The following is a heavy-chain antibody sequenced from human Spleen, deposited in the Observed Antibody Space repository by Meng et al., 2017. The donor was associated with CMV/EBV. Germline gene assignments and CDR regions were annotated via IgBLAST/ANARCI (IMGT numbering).Heavy chain of an antibody. CDR3: ARAKVIDCSSTSCYRKNWFDP. Sequence: GYYWSWIRQPPGKGLEWIGEINHSGSTNYNPSLKSRVTISVDTSKNQFSLKLSSVTAADTAVYYCARAKVIDCSSTSCYRKNWFDPWGQGTLVTVSS. CDR2: INHSGST. CDR1: GYY. J-gene: IGHJ5*02. D-gene: IGHD2-2*01. V-gene: IGHV4-34*01.